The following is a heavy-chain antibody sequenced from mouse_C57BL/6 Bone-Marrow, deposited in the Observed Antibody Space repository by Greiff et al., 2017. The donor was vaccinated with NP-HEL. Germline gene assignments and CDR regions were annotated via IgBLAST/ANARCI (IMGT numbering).Heavy chain of an antibody. V-gene: IGHV1-19*01. D-gene: IGHD1-1*01. CDR3: ARALYYHGPYYFDY. CDR1: GYTFTDYY. J-gene: IGHJ2*01. CDR2: INPYNGGT. Sequence: VQLQQSGPVLVKPGASVKMSCKASGYTFTDYYMNWVKQSHGKSLEWIGVINPYNGGTSYNQKFKGKATLTVDKSSSTAYMELNSLTSADAAVYYCARALYYHGPYYFDYWGQGTTLTVSS.